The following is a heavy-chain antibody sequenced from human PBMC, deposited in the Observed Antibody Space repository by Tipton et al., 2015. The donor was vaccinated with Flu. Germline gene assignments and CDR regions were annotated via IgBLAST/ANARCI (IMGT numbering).Heavy chain of an antibody. Sequence: TLSLTCTVSGGSISSYYWSWIRQPPGKGLEWIGYIYYSGSTNYNPSLKSRVTISVDTSKNQFSLKLSSVTAADTAVYYCARVMTPNYDFWSGYQNYYYYYYGMDVWGQGTTVTVSS. D-gene: IGHD3-3*01. J-gene: IGHJ6*02. V-gene: IGHV4-59*01. CDR3: ARVMTPNYDFWSGYQNYYYYYYGMDV. CDR2: IYYSGST. CDR1: GGSISSYY.